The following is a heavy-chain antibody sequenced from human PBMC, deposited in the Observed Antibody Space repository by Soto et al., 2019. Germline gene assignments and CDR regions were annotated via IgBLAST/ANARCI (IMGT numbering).Heavy chain of an antibody. CDR2: INHSGST. CDR1: GGSFSGYY. CDR3: AREYGDYVDYYYYYYMDV. Sequence: SETLSLTCAVYGGSFSGYYWSWIRQPPGKGLEWIGEINHSGSTNYNPSLKSRVTISVDTSKNQFSLKLSSVTAADTAVYYCAREYGDYVDYYYYYYMDVWGKGTTVTV. D-gene: IGHD4-17*01. J-gene: IGHJ6*03. V-gene: IGHV4-34*01.